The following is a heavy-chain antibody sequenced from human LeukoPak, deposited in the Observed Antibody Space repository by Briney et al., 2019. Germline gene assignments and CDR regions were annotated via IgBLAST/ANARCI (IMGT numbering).Heavy chain of an antibody. CDR2: IYYSGSS. J-gene: IGHJ6*03. V-gene: IGHV4-59*01. Sequence: SETLSLTCNVSGGSISGYHWSWIRQPPGKGPEWLGYIYYSGSSNYNPSLKSRVTISADTSKNQFSLKLSSVTAADTAVYYCARVPRSYYYYYYMDVWGKGTTVTVSS. CDR3: ARVPRSYYYYYYMDV. CDR1: GGSISGYH.